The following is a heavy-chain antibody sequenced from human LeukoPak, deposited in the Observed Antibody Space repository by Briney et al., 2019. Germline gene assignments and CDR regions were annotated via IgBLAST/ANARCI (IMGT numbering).Heavy chain of an antibody. J-gene: IGHJ4*02. D-gene: IGHD3-22*01. CDR2: ISSSGGST. CDR1: EFTFSSYA. Sequence: PGESLRLSCAASEFTFSSYAMSWARLAPGKGLEWVSTISSSGGSTYYADSVKGRFTISRDNSKNTLYLQMNSLRAEDTAVYFCAMTYHYDSGGYYRVFDYWGQGALVTVCS. CDR3: AMTYHYDSGGYYRVFDY. V-gene: IGHV3-23*01.